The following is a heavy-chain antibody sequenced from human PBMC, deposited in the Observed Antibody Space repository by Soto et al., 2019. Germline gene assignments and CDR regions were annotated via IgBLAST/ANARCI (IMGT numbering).Heavy chain of an antibody. Sequence: QVQLVQSGAEVKKPGASVKVSCKASGYTFTGYYMHWVRQAPGQGLEWMGWINPNSGGTNYAQKFQGRVTMTRDTSISTAYMELSRLRSYDTAVYYCARDGVVVPAAPLSNWFDPWGQGTLVTVSS. CDR1: GYTFTGYY. CDR2: INPNSGGT. CDR3: ARDGVVVPAAPLSNWFDP. D-gene: IGHD2-2*01. V-gene: IGHV1-2*02. J-gene: IGHJ5*02.